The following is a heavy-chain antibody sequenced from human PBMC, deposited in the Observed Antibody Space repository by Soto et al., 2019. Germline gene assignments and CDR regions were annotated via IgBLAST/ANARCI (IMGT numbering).Heavy chain of an antibody. D-gene: IGHD1-1*01. CDR2: ISYDGSNK. V-gene: IGHV3-30*18. J-gene: IGHJ4*02. CDR1: GFTFSSYG. CDR3: AKGLLWNPTLPADY. Sequence: GSLRLSCAASGFTFSSYGMHWVRQAPGKGLEWVAVISYDGSNKYYADSVKGRFTISRDNSKNTLYLQMNSLRAEDTAVYYCAKGLLWNPTLPADYWGQGTLVTVSS.